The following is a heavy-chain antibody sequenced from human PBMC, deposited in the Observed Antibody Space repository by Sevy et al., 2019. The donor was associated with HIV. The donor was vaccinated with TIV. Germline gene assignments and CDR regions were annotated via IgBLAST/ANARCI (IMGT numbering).Heavy chain of an antibody. Sequence: GGSLRLSCAASGFTFSTYSLNWVRQAPGKGLEWVSYISSSSSTIYYADSVKGRFTISRGNAKNSLYLQMNSLRDEDTAVYYCAREMSGSYLGGGYYFDYWGRGTLVTVSS. J-gene: IGHJ4*02. CDR3: AREMSGSYLGGGYYFDY. CDR2: ISSSSSTI. D-gene: IGHD1-26*01. V-gene: IGHV3-48*02. CDR1: GFTFSTYS.